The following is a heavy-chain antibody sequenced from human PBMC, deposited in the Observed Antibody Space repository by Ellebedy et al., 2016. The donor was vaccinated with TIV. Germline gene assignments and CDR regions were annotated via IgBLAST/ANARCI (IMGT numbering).Heavy chain of an antibody. CDR1: GFTFSSYG. Sequence: GGSLRLXCAASGFTFSSYGMHWVRQAPGKGLEWVAVISYDGSNKYYADSVKGRFTISRDNSKNTLYLQMNSLRAEDTAVYYCASSGWGGVAAAGGFDYWGQGTLVTVSS. CDR2: ISYDGSNK. J-gene: IGHJ4*02. D-gene: IGHD6-13*01. V-gene: IGHV3-30*03. CDR3: ASSGWGGVAAAGGFDY.